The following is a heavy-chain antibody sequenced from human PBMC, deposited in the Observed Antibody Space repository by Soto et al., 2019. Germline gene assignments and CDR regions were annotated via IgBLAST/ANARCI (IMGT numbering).Heavy chain of an antibody. D-gene: IGHD1-20*01. CDR1: GGSISSYY. CDR3: ARPDGYNHYIDV. V-gene: IGHV4-59*08. CDR2: IYYSGST. J-gene: IGHJ6*03. Sequence: SETLSRTCTVSGGSISSYYWTWIRQPPGKGLEWIGYIYYSGSTNYNPSLKSRVTISVATSKTQCPLKLSSVTASATAVYYCARPDGYNHYIDVWGKRITVSVSS.